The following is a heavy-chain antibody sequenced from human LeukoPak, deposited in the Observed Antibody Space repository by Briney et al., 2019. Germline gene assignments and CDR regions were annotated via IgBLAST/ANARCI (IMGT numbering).Heavy chain of an antibody. D-gene: IGHD3-3*01. CDR3: ARDLLWSGYYGYYYYMDV. CDR2: AYTSGST. Sequence: SQPLYLTCTVSGGSFSSGSCSWSWIRQPAGKGLDWFCRAYTSGSTNYNPSLKSRVTISVDTSKNQFSLKLSSVTAADTAVYYCARDLLWSGYYGYYYYMDVWGKGTTVTVSS. J-gene: IGHJ6*03. V-gene: IGHV4-61*02. CDR1: GGSFSSGSCS.